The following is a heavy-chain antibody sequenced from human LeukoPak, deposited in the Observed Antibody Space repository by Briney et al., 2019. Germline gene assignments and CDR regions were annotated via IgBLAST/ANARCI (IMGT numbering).Heavy chain of an antibody. Sequence: PGGSLRLSCAASGFTFSSYGMHWVRQAPGKGLEWVAVISYDGSNKYYVDSVKGRFTISRDNSKNTLFLQMNSLRAEDTAVYYCAKGRVPGTVTTTYDAFDIWGQGTMVTVSS. V-gene: IGHV3-30*18. D-gene: IGHD4-17*01. CDR1: GFTFSSYG. CDR2: ISYDGSNK. J-gene: IGHJ3*02. CDR3: AKGRVPGTVTTTYDAFDI.